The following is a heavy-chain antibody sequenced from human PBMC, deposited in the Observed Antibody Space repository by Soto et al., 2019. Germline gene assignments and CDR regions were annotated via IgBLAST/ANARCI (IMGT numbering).Heavy chain of an antibody. CDR1: GYTFTSYY. CDR2: INPSDGST. D-gene: IGHD3-22*01. V-gene: IGHV1-46*01. CDR3: ARGVVVIITDPQYFDF. Sequence: ASVKVSCKASGYTFTSYYMHWVRQAPGQGLEGMGIINPSDGSTRYAEKSHSRVTMTRDTSTSTVYMELSSLRSEDTAVYYCARGVVVIITDPQYFDFWGQGTLVTVSS. J-gene: IGHJ4*02.